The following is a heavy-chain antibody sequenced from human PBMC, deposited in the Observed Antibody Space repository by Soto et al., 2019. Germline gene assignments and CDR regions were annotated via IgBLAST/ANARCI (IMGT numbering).Heavy chain of an antibody. D-gene: IGHD4-17*01. V-gene: IGHV4-4*02. CDR1: GGSISSSNW. J-gene: IGHJ3*02. CDR3: ARDGDGDYDDAFDI. Sequence: QVQLQESGPGLVKPSGTLSLTCAVSGGSISSSNWWSWVRQPPGKGLEGIGEIYHSGSTNYNPSLKSLVTISVDKSKNQFSLKLSSVTAADTAVYYWARDGDGDYDDAFDIWGQGTMVTVSS. CDR2: IYHSGST.